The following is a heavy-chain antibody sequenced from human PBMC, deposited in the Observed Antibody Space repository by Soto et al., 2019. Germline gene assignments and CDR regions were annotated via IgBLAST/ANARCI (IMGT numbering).Heavy chain of an antibody. CDR3: ARVHPSGTYYDSSGKRCFWIDY. J-gene: IGHJ4*02. Sequence: TLALTRTVSGGHISSGGYSGCLIRQPPGKGLEWIGYIYYIGSTYYNPSLKSRVTISVDTSKNKFSLKLSSVTAAETAVYYCARVHPSGTYYDSSGKRCFWIDYWGQRTLVTVSS. V-gene: IGHV4-31*03. D-gene: IGHD3-22*01. CDR1: GGHISSGGYS. CDR2: IYYIGST.